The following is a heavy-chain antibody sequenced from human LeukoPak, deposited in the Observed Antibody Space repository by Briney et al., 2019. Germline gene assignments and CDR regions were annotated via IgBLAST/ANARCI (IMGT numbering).Heavy chain of an antibody. Sequence: GGSLRLSCAASGFTFSSYGMHWVRQAPGKGLEWVAVISYDGSNKYYADSVKGRFTISRDNSKNTLYLQMNSLRAEDTAVYYCAKDAGSGRNWFDPWGQRTVVTVSS. D-gene: IGHD3-10*01. CDR1: GFTFSSYG. J-gene: IGHJ5*02. CDR3: AKDAGSGRNWFDP. V-gene: IGHV3-30*18. CDR2: ISYDGSNK.